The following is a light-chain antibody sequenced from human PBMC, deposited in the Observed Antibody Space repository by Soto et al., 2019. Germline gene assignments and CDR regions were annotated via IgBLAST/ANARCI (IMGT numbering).Light chain of an antibody. V-gene: IGKV1-5*03. CDR3: QQYNSYPT. CDR1: QSISSW. J-gene: IGKJ3*01. CDR2: KAS. Sequence: DIQMTQSPSTLSASVGDRVTITCRASQSISSWLAWYQQKPGKAPKLLIYKASSLESGVPSRFSGSGSGTESTLTISSLQPDDFATYYCQQYNSYPTFGPGTKVDIK.